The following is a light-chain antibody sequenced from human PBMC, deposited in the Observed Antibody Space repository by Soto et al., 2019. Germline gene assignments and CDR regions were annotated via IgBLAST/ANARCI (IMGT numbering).Light chain of an antibody. CDR1: QSVRTY. CDR2: DVS. J-gene: IGKJ4*01. V-gene: IGKV3-11*01. CDR3: QQRSSWPLT. Sequence: EVVLTHSPATLSLSPCERATLSFRASQSVRTYLAWYQQKPGQAPRLLIHDVSDRATGIPARFSGSGSGTDFTLTISSLEPEDFAVYYCQQRSSWPLTFGGGTKVDIK.